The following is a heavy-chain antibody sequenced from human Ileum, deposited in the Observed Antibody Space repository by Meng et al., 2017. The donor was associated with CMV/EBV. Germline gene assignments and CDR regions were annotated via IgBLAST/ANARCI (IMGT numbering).Heavy chain of an antibody. D-gene: IGHD6-13*01. CDR3: VTDWSVKSSSWSYVD. CDR1: GFTFSPYW. Sequence: GKSLKISCAASGFTFSPYWMSWVRQAPGKGLEWVATIKKDGRDKYYVDSVKGRFTISRDNAKNSLYLQMNSLKSEDTAVYYCVTDWSVKSSSWSYVDWGQGTLVTVSS. CDR2: IKKDGRDK. J-gene: IGHJ4*02. V-gene: IGHV3-7*03.